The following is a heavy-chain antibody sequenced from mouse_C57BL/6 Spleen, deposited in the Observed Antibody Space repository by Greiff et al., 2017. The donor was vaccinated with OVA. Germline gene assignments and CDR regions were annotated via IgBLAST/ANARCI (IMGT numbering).Heavy chain of an antibody. Sequence: VMLVESGPGLVQPSQSLSITCTVSGFSLTSYGVHWVRQSPGKGLEWLGVIWSGGSTDYNAAFISRLSISKDNSKSQVFFKMNSLQADDTAIYYCAREVYDGYYGYFDVWGTGTTVTVSS. D-gene: IGHD2-3*01. CDR3: AREVYDGYYGYFDV. V-gene: IGHV2-2*01. J-gene: IGHJ1*03. CDR1: GFSLTSYG. CDR2: IWSGGST.